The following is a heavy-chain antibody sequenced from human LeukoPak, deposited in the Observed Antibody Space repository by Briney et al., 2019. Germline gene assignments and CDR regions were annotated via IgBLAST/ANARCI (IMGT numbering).Heavy chain of an antibody. CDR2: IYYSGST. Sequence: SETLSLTCTVSGGSISSGGYYWSWIRQHPGKGLEWIGYIYYSGSTYYNPSLKSRVTISVDTSKNQFSLKLSSVTAADTAVYYCARDSTEDHFDYWGQGTLVTVSS. CDR3: ARDSTEDHFDY. J-gene: IGHJ4*02. CDR1: GGSISSGGYY. V-gene: IGHV4-31*03.